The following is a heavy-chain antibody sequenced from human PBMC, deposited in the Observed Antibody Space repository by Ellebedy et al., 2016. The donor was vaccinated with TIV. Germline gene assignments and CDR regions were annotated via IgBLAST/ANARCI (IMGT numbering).Heavy chain of an antibody. CDR3: TRGSYYDYFGY. CDR2: IYYGGRT. Sequence: MPSETLSLTCTVSGGSISSYYWSWIRQPPGKGLEWIGYIYYGGRTNYIPSLKSRVTISVDTSKNQFSLKLSSVTAADTAVYYCTRGSYYDYFGYWGQGTRVTVSP. D-gene: IGHD3-10*01. V-gene: IGHV4-59*01. CDR1: GGSISSYY. J-gene: IGHJ4*02.